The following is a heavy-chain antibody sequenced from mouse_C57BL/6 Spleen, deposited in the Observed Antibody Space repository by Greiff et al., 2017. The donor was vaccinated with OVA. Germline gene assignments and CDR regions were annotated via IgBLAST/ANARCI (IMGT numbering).Heavy chain of an antibody. Sequence: EVQLQESGPGMVKPSQSLSLTCTVTGYSITSGYDWHWIRHFPGNKLEWMGYISYSGSTNYNPSLKSRISITHDTSKNHFFLKLNSVTTEDTATYYCARAEEGGTSWFAYWGQGTLVTVSA. V-gene: IGHV3-1*01. CDR1: GYSITSGYD. CDR3: ARAEEGGTSWFAY. CDR2: ISYSGST. J-gene: IGHJ3*01. D-gene: IGHD4-1*01.